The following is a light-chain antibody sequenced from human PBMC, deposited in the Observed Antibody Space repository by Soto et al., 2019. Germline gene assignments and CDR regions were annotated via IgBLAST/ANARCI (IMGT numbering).Light chain of an antibody. V-gene: IGKV1-9*01. J-gene: IGKJ5*01. CDR1: QGIANF. CDR2: TAA. Sequence: DIQLTQSPSFLSASLGDKVTITCRASQGIANFLAWFQQKPGRAPNLLIYTAATLQGGVPSRFSGSGSGTEFTLPITILQAAHFEPCCCQQFSAFARPFGHGT. CDR3: QQFSAFARP.